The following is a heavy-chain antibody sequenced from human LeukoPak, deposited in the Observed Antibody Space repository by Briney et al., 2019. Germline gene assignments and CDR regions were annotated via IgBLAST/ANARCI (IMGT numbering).Heavy chain of an antibody. V-gene: IGHV4-59*08. D-gene: IGHD2/OR15-2a*01. J-gene: IGHJ4*02. Sequence: PSETLSLTCTVSGGSISSYYWSWIRQRPGKGLEWIAYISDIGSINYNPSLKSRVTISLDTSKNQFSLKLSSVTAADTAVYYCAGHHPRNTVDFWGQGTLVTVSS. CDR3: AGHHPRNTVDF. CDR1: GGSISSYY. CDR2: ISDIGSI.